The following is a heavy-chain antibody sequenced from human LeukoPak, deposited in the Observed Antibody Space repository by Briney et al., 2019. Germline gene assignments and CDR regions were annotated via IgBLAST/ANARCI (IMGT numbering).Heavy chain of an antibody. Sequence: SVKVSCKASGFTFTSSAVQWVRQARGQRLEWIGWIVVGSGNTNYAQKFQERVTITRDMSTSTAYMELSSLRSEHTAVYYCAALGDYDFWRGPLDYWRQGTLVTVSS. V-gene: IGHV1-58*01. D-gene: IGHD3-3*01. CDR3: AALGDYDFWRGPLDY. CDR2: IVVGSGNT. CDR1: GFTFTSSA. J-gene: IGHJ4*02.